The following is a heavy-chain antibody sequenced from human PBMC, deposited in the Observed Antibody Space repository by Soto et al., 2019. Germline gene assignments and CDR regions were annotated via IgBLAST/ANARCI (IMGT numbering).Heavy chain of an antibody. V-gene: IGHV3-21*01. CDR1: GFTFSSYS. Sequence: PGGSLRLSCAASGFTFSSYSLNWVRQAPGKGLEWVSSISSSSSHIYYADSVKGRFTISRDNAKNSLYLQMNSLRAEDTAVYYCARDPAPDSSSWTPGSYYYYGMDVWGQGTTVTVSS. J-gene: IGHJ6*02. CDR2: ISSSSSHI. D-gene: IGHD6-13*01. CDR3: ARDPAPDSSSWTPGSYYYYGMDV.